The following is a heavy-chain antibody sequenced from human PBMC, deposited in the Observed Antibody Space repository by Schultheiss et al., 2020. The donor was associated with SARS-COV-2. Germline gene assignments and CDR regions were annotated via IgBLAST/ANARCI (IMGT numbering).Heavy chain of an antibody. V-gene: IGHV4-34*01. CDR3: ARHGYSGHRRYFQH. CDR1: GGSFSGYY. CDR2: INHSGST. Sequence: SETLSLTCAVYGGSFSGYYWSWIRQPPGKGLEWIGEINHSGSTNYNPSLKSRVTISVDTSKNQFSLKLSSVTAADTAVYYCARHGYSGHRRYFQHWGQGTLVTVSS. D-gene: IGHD5-12*01. J-gene: IGHJ1*01.